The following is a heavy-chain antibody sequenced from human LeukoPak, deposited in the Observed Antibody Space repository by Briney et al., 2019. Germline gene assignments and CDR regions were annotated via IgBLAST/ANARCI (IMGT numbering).Heavy chain of an antibody. V-gene: IGHV1-3*01. CDR1: GYSFSTYT. CDR3: ARGATTAFDI. J-gene: IGHJ3*02. Sequence: ASVKVSCKASGYSFSTYTMHWVRQAPGQRLEWMGWINAGNGNTKYSQKFQGRVTITRDTSASTAYMELSSLRSEDTAVYYCARGATTAFDIWGQGTMVTVSS. CDR2: INAGNGNT. D-gene: IGHD1-1*01.